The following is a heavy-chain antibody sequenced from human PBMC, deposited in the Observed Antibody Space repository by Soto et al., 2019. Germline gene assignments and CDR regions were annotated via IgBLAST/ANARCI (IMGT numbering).Heavy chain of an antibody. V-gene: IGHV1-8*01. D-gene: IGHD6-19*01. CDR2: MEPSTGRT. J-gene: IGHJ4*02. CDR3: ARGGSAGVDY. Sequence: KVSCRASGYSCTSLDINGVRQTAGQGLEWMGWMEPSTGRTGYAQKFQGRVTMTRDTSINTAYMELTTLTSDDTAFYYCARGGSAGVDYWGQRTLVTVSS. CDR1: GYSCTSLD.